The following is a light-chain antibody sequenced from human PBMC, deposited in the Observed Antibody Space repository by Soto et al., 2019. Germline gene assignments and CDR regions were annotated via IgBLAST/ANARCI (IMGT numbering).Light chain of an antibody. CDR3: AAWDHSLYGPV. Sequence: QSVLTQPPSASGTPGQRVTISCSGSSSNIGSNAVNWYQHLPGTAPKLLIYSNDQRPSGVPDRFSGSKSGTSASLAISGLQSEDEADYYCAAWDHSLYGPVFGGGTKLTVL. CDR1: SSNIGSNA. J-gene: IGLJ3*02. CDR2: SND. V-gene: IGLV1-44*01.